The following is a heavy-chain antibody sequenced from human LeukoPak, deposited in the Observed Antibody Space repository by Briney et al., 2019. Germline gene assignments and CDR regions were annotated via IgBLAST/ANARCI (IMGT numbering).Heavy chain of an antibody. V-gene: IGHV3-23*01. Sequence: QPGGSLSLSCVSSGFTFSSYAMSWVRQAPGKGLEWVSAISGSGGSTYYADSVKGRFTISRDNSKNTLYLQMNSLRAEDTAVYYCAKDSGMFRSLSGAFDIWGQGTMVTVSS. J-gene: IGHJ3*02. D-gene: IGHD3-10*01. CDR1: GFTFSSYA. CDR2: ISGSGGST. CDR3: AKDSGMFRSLSGAFDI.